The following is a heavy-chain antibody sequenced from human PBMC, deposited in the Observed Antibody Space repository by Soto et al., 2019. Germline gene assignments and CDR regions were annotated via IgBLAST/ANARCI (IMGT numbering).Heavy chain of an antibody. CDR2: MNPNRTNT. J-gene: IGHJ5*02. D-gene: IGHD2-2*01. CDR1: GYTFTTYD. Sequence: QVQLMQSGAEVKKPGASVKVCCKASGYTFTTYDINWVRQAPGQGLEWMGWMNPNRTNTGYAEKFQGRVTMTRDTSISAAYMEFRSLRYDDTAVYYCVRVGFLSHDHVIIAPATLGFDPWGQGNLVTVSS. CDR3: VRVGFLSHDHVIIAPATLGFDP. V-gene: IGHV1-8*01.